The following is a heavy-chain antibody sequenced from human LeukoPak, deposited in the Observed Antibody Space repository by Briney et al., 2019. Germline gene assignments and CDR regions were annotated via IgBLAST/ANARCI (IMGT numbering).Heavy chain of an antibody. CDR1: GFTFSSYS. CDR2: IISSSGYI. Sequence: KPGGSLRLSCAASGFTFSSYSMNRVRQAPGKGLEWVSSIISSSGYIYYADSVKGRFTISRDNAKNSLYLQMSSLRAEDTAVYYCARKIGDYKFDYWGQGTLVTVSS. V-gene: IGHV3-21*01. J-gene: IGHJ4*02. D-gene: IGHD4-17*01. CDR3: ARKIGDYKFDY.